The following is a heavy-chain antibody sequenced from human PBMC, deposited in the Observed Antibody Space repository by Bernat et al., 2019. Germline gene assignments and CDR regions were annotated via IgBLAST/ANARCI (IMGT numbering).Heavy chain of an antibody. CDR2: ISYDGSNQ. CDR3: ARVGSTASYYYYYGMDV. J-gene: IGHJ6*02. CDR1: GFTLSSYA. Sequence: QMQLVESGGGVVQPGRSLRLSCAASGFTLSSYAMHWVRQAPGKGLEWVAVISYDGSNQYYADSVKGRFTISRDNSKNTLYLQMNSLRAEDTAVYYCARVGSTASYYYYYGMDVWGQGTTVTVSS. D-gene: IGHD5/OR15-5a*01. V-gene: IGHV3-30-3*01.